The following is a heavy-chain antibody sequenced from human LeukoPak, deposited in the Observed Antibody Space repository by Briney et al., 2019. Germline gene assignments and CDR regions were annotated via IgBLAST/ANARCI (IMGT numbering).Heavy chain of an antibody. V-gene: IGHV1-46*01. CDR3: ARGRGDYYGSGSYNSERYYYYYMDV. D-gene: IGHD3-10*01. J-gene: IGHJ6*03. CDR1: GYTFTSYY. Sequence: ASVKVSCKASGYTFTSYYMHWVRQAPGQGLEWMGIINPSGGSTSYAQKFQGRVTMTRDMSTSTVYMELSSLRSEDTAVYYCARGRGDYYGSGSYNSERYYYYYMDVWGKGTTVTVSS. CDR2: INPSGGST.